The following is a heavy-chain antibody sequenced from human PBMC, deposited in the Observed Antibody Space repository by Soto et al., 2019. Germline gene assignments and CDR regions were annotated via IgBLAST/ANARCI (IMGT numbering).Heavy chain of an antibody. CDR3: ERVRGGDTHVFDF. D-gene: IGHD3-10*01. V-gene: IGHV4-39*01. CDR1: GDSITRSGFY. CDR2: MYHTGST. J-gene: IGHJ4*02. Sequence: QLHLHESGPGLVKPSETLSLSCSVSGDSITRSGFYWAWIRRPPGKELEWIGSMYHTGSTYYKPSFESRLTMAVDTSKSQFSLRLTSMTAADVGVYFRERVRGGDTHVFDFWGQGARVTVSS.